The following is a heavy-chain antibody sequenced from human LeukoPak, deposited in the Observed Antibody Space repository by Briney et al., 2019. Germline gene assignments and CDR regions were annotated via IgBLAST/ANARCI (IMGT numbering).Heavy chain of an antibody. D-gene: IGHD7-27*01. Sequence: SGGSLRLSCAASGFSLSSYWMSWVRQAPGKGRGWVANIKQDGSEKYYVDSVKGRFTISRDNAKYSLYLQMDSLRAEDTAVYYCAGDKRTGDSYFDSWGQGTLVTVSS. V-gene: IGHV3-7*01. J-gene: IGHJ4*02. CDR2: IKQDGSEK. CDR1: GFSLSSYW. CDR3: AGDKRTGDSYFDS.